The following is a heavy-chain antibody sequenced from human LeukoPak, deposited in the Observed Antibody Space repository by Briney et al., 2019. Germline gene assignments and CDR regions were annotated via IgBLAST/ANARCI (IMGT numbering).Heavy chain of an antibody. CDR3: ARSGYSDYEGDY. V-gene: IGHV1-24*01. CDR1: GYTLTELS. Sequence: ASVKVSCKVSGYTLTELSMHWVRQAPGKGLEWMGGFDPEDGETIYAQKFQGRVTMTEDTSTDTTYMELSSLRSEDTAVYYCARSGYSDYEGDYWGQGTLVTVSS. D-gene: IGHD5-12*01. CDR2: FDPEDGET. J-gene: IGHJ4*02.